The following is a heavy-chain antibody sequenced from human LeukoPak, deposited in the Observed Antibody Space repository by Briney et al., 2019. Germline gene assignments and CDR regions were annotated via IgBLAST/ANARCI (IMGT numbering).Heavy chain of an antibody. V-gene: IGHV1-2*02. CDR1: GYTFTGYY. D-gene: IGHD6-19*01. CDR3: ARDGQWLVQDFDY. Sequence: ASVKVSCKASGYTFTGYYMHWVRQAPGQGLEWMGWINPNSGGTNYAQKFQGRVTMTRDTSISTAYMELSRLRSDDTAVYYCARDGQWLVQDFDYWGQGTLVTVSS. J-gene: IGHJ4*02. CDR2: INPNSGGT.